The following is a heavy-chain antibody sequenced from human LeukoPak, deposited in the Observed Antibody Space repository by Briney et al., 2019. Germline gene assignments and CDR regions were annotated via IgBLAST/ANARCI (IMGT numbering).Heavy chain of an antibody. Sequence: ASVKVSCKVSGYTLTELSMHWVRQAPGKGLEWMGGFDPEDGETIYAQKFQGRVTMTRDMSTSTVYMELSSLRSEDTAVYYCARDLGRSSGWPRMDVWGKGTTVTVSS. D-gene: IGHD6-19*01. CDR1: GYTLTELS. J-gene: IGHJ6*03. CDR2: FDPEDGET. CDR3: ARDLGRSSGWPRMDV. V-gene: IGHV1-24*01.